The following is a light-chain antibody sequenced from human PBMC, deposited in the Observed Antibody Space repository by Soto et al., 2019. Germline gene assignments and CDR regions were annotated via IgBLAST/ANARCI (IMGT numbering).Light chain of an antibody. CDR1: SSDFGSYNR. J-gene: IGLJ1*01. V-gene: IGLV2-18*01. Sequence: QSVLTQPPSVSGSPGQSGTISCTGTSSDFGSYNRVSWYQRPPGTGPKLMIYEASNRPSGVPDRFSGSKSGNTASLTISGLQAEDEAEYYCSLYTSDSTRIFGTGTKVTVL. CDR3: SLYTSDSTRI. CDR2: EAS.